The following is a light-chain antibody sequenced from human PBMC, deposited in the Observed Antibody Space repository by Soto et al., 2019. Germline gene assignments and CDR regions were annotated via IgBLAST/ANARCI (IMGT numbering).Light chain of an antibody. CDR3: FSYTSFDTYF. Sequence: QAVVTQPASVSASTGQSITISCTGTSTDIGAYKFVSWYQQHPGKAPKLMIYDVTSRPSGVSNRFSGSKSGNTASLIISGLQAEDEADYYCFSYTSFDTYFFGTGTKLTVL. J-gene: IGLJ1*01. V-gene: IGLV2-14*03. CDR1: STDIGAYKF. CDR2: DVT.